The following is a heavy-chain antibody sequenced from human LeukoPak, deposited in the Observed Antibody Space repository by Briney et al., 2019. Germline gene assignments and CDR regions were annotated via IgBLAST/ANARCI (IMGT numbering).Heavy chain of an antibody. Sequence: GASVKVSCKASGYTFIGYFIHWVRQAPGQGLEWVGWINPNNGVTNYVQKFQGRVTITRDTSISTAYMELSRLRSDDTAVYFCARDGPRIAALGEDFDYWGQGTLVTVSS. CDR2: INPNNGVT. CDR1: GYTFIGYF. V-gene: IGHV1-2*02. CDR3: ARDGPRIAALGEDFDY. D-gene: IGHD6-6*01. J-gene: IGHJ4*02.